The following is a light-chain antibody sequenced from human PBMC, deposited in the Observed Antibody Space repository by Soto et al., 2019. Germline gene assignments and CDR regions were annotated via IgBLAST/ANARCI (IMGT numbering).Light chain of an antibody. Sequence: EIVLTQSPATLSLSPGERATLSCRASQSVSSSYLAWYHQKPGQPPRLLIYGASSRATGIPDRFSGSGSGTDFTLTISRLEPEDFAVYYCQQYGSSTGTFGPGTKVDIK. CDR1: QSVSSSY. J-gene: IGKJ3*01. CDR3: QQYGSSTGT. CDR2: GAS. V-gene: IGKV3-20*01.